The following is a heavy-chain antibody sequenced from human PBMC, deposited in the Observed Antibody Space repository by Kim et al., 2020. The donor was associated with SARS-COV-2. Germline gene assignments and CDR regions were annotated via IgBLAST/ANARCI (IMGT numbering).Heavy chain of an antibody. D-gene: IGHD5-18*01. Sequence: DSVKGRFTISRDSAKNSLNLQMNSLRAEDTAVYYCARDRTGGYSYGYADYWGQGTLVSVSS. J-gene: IGHJ4*02. V-gene: IGHV3-21*01. CDR3: ARDRTGGYSYGYADY.